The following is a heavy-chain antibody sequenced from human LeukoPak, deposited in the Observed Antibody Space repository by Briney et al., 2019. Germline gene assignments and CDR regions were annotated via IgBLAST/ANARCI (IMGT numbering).Heavy chain of an antibody. J-gene: IGHJ4*02. V-gene: IGHV1-2*02. D-gene: IGHD4-17*01. CDR2: INPNSGGT. Sequence: GASVKVSCKASGYTFTGYYMHWVRQAPGQGLEWMGWINPNSGGTNYAQKFQGRVTMTRDTSISTAYMELSRLRSDDTAVYYCARSRGHDYGDYDFDYWGQGTLVTVSS. CDR1: GYTFTGYY. CDR3: ARSRGHDYGDYDFDY.